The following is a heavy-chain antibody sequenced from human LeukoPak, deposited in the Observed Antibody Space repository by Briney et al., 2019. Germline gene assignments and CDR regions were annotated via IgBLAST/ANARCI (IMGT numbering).Heavy chain of an antibody. D-gene: IGHD2-2*01. Sequence: ASVKVSCKASGYTFTDYYMHWVRQSPGQGFEWMGWINPNDGDTNYAQKFQGRVTMTRDTSISTAHMEVSRLQSDDTAVYYCARANFRYCSSTTCLFDYWGQGTLVTVSS. CDR3: ARANFRYCSSTTCLFDY. J-gene: IGHJ4*02. CDR2: INPNDGDT. V-gene: IGHV1-2*02. CDR1: GYTFTDYY.